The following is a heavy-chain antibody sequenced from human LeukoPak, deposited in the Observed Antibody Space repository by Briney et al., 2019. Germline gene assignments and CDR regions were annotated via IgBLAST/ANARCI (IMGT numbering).Heavy chain of an antibody. CDR3: ARQRSEGDY. Sequence: SETLSLTCTVSGGSISSSSYYWGWIRQPPGKGLEWIGSMYYSGSTYHNPSLKSRVTISVDTSKNQFSLKLSSVTAADTAVYYCARQRSEGDYWGQGTLVTVSS. CDR2: MYYSGST. D-gene: IGHD6-25*01. J-gene: IGHJ4*02. CDR1: GGSISSSSYY. V-gene: IGHV4-39*01.